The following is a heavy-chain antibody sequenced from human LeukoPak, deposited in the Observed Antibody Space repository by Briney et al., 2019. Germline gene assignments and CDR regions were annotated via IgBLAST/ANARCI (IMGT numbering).Heavy chain of an antibody. CDR3: AKDRGSYSWSHYFDY. V-gene: IGHV3-23*01. J-gene: IGHJ4*02. D-gene: IGHD1-26*01. Sequence: HPGGSLRLSCAASGFTLSSYAMSWVRQAPGKGLEWVSAISGSGGSTYYADSVKGRFTISRDNSKNTLYLQMNSLRAEDTAVYYCAKDRGSYSWSHYFDYWGQGTLVTVSS. CDR1: GFTLSSYA. CDR2: ISGSGGST.